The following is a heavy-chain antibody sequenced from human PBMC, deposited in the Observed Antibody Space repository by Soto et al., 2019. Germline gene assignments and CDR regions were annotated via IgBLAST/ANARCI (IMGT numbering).Heavy chain of an antibody. Sequence: QGHLQESGPGLVRPSDTLSLTCSVSGGSISTYYCNWIRQPAGKGREWIGRIDTSGSTNYNPSLKRRVIMSVDKSKTQFSLKLSSVTAADTAVYYCARGGHDLWSGPFDYWGQGTPVNVSS. CDR1: GGSISTYY. J-gene: IGHJ4*02. CDR3: ARGGHDLWSGPFDY. V-gene: IGHV4-4*07. D-gene: IGHD3-3*01. CDR2: IDTSGST.